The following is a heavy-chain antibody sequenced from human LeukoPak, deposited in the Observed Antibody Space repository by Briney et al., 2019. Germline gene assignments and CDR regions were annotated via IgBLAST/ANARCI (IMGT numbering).Heavy chain of an antibody. CDR1: GFTFGTYW. Sequence: TGGSLRLSRGASGFTFGTYWMHWVRHAPGKGLVWVSGINSDGGTTTYADSVKGRFTISRDNAKNTLYLQMNNLRAEDTAIYYCATDSYVSGSYYRLFYWGQGTLVTVSS. CDR2: INSDGGTT. J-gene: IGHJ4*02. V-gene: IGHV3-74*01. CDR3: ATDSYVSGSYYRLFY. D-gene: IGHD3-10*01.